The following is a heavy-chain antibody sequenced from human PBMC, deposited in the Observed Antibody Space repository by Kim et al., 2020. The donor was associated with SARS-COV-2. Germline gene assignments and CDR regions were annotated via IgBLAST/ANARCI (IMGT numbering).Heavy chain of an antibody. CDR1: GYTFTSYG. CDR2: ISPYNGDT. D-gene: IGHD2-2*01. Sequence: ASVKVSCKASGYTFTSYGITWVRQAPGQGPEWMGWISPYNGDTNYAQKVRGRVTMTTDTSTSTAYMELRSLRSDDTAVYFCARGGMYCSSISCYDLDYWGQGTLGTVSS. J-gene: IGHJ4*02. CDR3: ARGGMYCSSISCYDLDY. V-gene: IGHV1-18*01.